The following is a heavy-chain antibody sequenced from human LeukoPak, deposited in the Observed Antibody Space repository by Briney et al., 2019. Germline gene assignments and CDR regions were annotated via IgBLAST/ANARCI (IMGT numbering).Heavy chain of an antibody. CDR3: ARMGYCGGDCSDY. CDR1: GYTFTSYG. V-gene: IGHV1-18*01. D-gene: IGHD2-21*01. Sequence: ASVKVSCKASGYTFTSYGISWVRQAPGQGVERMGLISAYNENPNYAQKLQSRVTMTTDTSTSAAYMELRSLRSDDTAVYYCARMGYCGGDCSDYWGQGTLVTVSS. CDR2: ISAYNENP. J-gene: IGHJ4*02.